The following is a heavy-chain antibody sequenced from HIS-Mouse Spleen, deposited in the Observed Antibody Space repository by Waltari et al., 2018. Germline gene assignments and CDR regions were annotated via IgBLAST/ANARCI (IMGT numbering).Heavy chain of an antibody. CDR3: ATRAHEDYYDSSGYKGAFDY. CDR2: NSGSGGST. V-gene: IGHV3-23*01. J-gene: IGHJ4*02. Sequence: EVQLLESGGGLVQPGGSLRLSCAASGFTFSSYAMSWVRQAPGKGLEWVAANSGSGGSTYYADSVKGRFTISRDNSKNTLYLQMNSLRAEDTAVYYCATRAHEDYYDSSGYKGAFDYWGQGTLVTVSS. CDR1: GFTFSSYA. D-gene: IGHD3-22*01.